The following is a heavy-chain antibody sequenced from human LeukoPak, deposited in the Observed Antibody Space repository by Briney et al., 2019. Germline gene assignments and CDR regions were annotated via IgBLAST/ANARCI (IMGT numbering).Heavy chain of an antibody. V-gene: IGHV3-23*01. CDR3: AKPYGPLDY. CDR1: GFTFSSYA. CDR2: ISGSGGST. J-gene: IGHJ4*02. Sequence: PGGSLRLSCAASGFTFSSYAMSWVRQAPGKGLEWVSGISGSGGSTYYADSVKGRFTISRDNSKNTLYLQMNSLRVEDTAVYFCAKPYGPLDYWGQGTLVTVFS. D-gene: IGHD3-10*01.